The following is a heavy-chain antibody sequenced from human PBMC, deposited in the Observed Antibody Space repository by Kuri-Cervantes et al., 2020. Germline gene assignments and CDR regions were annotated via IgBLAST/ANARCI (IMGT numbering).Heavy chain of an antibody. CDR2: IYHSGST. Sequence: SQTLSLTCAVYGGSFSGYYWSWIRQPPRKGLEWIGYIYHSGSTYYNPSLKSRVTISVDTSKNQFSLKLSSVTAADTAVYYCARALKGYCSSTSCYMDVWGQGTTVTVSS. CDR3: ARALKGYCSSTSCYMDV. D-gene: IGHD2-2*01. CDR1: GGSFSGYY. J-gene: IGHJ6*02. V-gene: IGHV4-34*09.